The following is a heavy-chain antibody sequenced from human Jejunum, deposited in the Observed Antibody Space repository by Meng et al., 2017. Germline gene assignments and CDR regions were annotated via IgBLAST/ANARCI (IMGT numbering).Heavy chain of an antibody. Sequence: GESLKISCTASGFTFSTYAIHWVRQAPGKGLEWVAVISSDGSNTYYADSVKGRFTISRDNSRNMLYLQLSSLRANDKALYYCARDNGLHYYGSGNQNSWFTKWGAPWGQGTLVTVSS. J-gene: IGHJ5*02. V-gene: IGHV3-30*03. CDR3: ARDNGLHYYGSGNQNSWFTKWGAP. CDR1: GFTFSTYA. D-gene: IGHD3-10*01. CDR2: ISSDGSNT.